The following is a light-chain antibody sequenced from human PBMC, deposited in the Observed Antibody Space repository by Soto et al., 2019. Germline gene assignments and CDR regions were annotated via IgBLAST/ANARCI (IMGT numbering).Light chain of an antibody. CDR2: GAS. V-gene: IGKV3-20*01. Sequence: EIVLTQSPGTLSLSPGERATLSCRASQSVRNYLGWYQQKPGQAPRLLIYGASDRATGIPDRFSGSGSGIDFILTITTLEPEDFAVYYCQQFLYLPFTFGPGTRVDLK. CDR3: QQFLYLPFT. CDR1: QSVRNY. J-gene: IGKJ3*01.